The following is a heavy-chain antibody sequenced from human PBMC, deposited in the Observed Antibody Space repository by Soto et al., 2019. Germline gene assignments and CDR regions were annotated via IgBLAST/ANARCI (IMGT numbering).Heavy chain of an antibody. CDR2: IYYSGST. J-gene: IGHJ1*01. CDR1: GGSISSSSYY. Sequence: PSETLSLTCTVSGGSISSSSYYWGWIRQPPGKGLEWIGSIYYSGSTYYNPSLKSRVTISVDTSKNQFSLKLNSVMAADTAVYYCAGYSNSWSKYVKHWGRGSLVT. V-gene: IGHV4-39*01. CDR3: AGYSNSWSKYVKH. D-gene: IGHD6-13*01.